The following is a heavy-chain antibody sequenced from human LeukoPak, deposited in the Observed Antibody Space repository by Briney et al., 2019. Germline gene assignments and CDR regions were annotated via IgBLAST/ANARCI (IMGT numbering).Heavy chain of an antibody. D-gene: IGHD3-9*01. CDR3: AKDDQYYDILTGYYGFDY. Sequence: GGSLRLSCAASEFSVGSNYMTWVRQAPGKGLEWVSLIYSGGSTYYADSVKGRFTISRDNSKNTLYLQMNSLRAEDTAVYYCAKDDQYYDILTGYYGFDYWGQGTLVTVSS. CDR1: EFSVGSNY. CDR2: IYSGGST. V-gene: IGHV3-53*01. J-gene: IGHJ4*02.